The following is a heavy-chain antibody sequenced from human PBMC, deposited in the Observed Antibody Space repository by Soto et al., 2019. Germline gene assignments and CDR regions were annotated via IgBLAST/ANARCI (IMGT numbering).Heavy chain of an antibody. J-gene: IGHJ3*02. D-gene: IGHD3-22*01. Sequence: SVKVSCKASGGTFSSYAISWVRQAPGQGLEWMGGIIPIFGTANYAQKFQGRVTITADESTSTAYMELSSLRSEDTDVYYCERTYYYDSSGPYDAFDIWGQGTMVTVSS. CDR2: IIPIFGTA. CDR3: ERTYYYDSSGPYDAFDI. CDR1: GGTFSSYA. V-gene: IGHV1-69*13.